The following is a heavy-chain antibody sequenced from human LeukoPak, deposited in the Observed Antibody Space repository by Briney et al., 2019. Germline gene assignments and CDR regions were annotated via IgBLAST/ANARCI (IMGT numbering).Heavy chain of an antibody. CDR3: TADPPPNYYYDSSGYYILNSLGY. D-gene: IGHD3-22*01. CDR2: IKSKTDGGIT. Sequence: PGGSLRLSCAASGFTFSDAWMNWVRQAPGKGLEWVGRIKSKTDGGITDYAAPVKGRFTISRDDSKNTLYLQMSSLKSEDTAVYYCTADPPPNYYYDSSGYYILNSLGYWGQGTLVTVSS. CDR1: GFTFSDAW. V-gene: IGHV3-15*01. J-gene: IGHJ4*02.